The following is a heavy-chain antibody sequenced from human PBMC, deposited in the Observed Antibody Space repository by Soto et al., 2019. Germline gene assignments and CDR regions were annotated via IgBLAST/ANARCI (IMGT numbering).Heavy chain of an antibody. CDR1: GYTFTSYY. V-gene: IGHV1-46*01. CDR2: INPSGGSA. Sequence: ASVKVSCKASGYTFTSYYMHWVRPAPGQGLEWMGIINPSGGSASYAQKFQGRVTMTRDTSTSTVYMELSSLRSEETAVYYCARVYCSGGSCYGIDYWGQGTLVTVSS. J-gene: IGHJ4*02. D-gene: IGHD2-15*01. CDR3: ARVYCSGGSCYGIDY.